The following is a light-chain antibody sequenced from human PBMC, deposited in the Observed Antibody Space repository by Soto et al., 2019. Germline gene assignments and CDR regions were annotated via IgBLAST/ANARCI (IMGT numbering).Light chain of an antibody. V-gene: IGLV1-36*01. CDR2: YDD. CDR1: GSNIGSNG. Sequence: QSVLTQPPSVSEAPRQRVTISCSGSGSNIGSNGVNWYQRLPGRPPKLVIFYDDLLPLGVSDRFSGSKSDTSASLAISDLQSEDEAEYFCAAWDASLNGVVFGGGTKLTVL. CDR3: AAWDASLNGVV. J-gene: IGLJ3*02.